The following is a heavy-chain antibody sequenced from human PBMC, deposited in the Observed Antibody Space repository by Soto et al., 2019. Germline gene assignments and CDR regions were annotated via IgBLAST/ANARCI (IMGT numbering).Heavy chain of an antibody. V-gene: IGHV4-39*01. J-gene: IGHJ4*02. CDR1: GGSISGSSYY. Sequence: SETLSLTCTVSGGSISGSSYYWGWIRQPPGKGLEWIGSIYYVGSTYYNPSLKSLVTISIYTPQNQISLKLSSVTATDTDVYKCARHGSYQQGLNYWGQGTPVTVS. D-gene: IGHD1-26*01. CDR3: ARHGSYQQGLNY. CDR2: IYYVGST.